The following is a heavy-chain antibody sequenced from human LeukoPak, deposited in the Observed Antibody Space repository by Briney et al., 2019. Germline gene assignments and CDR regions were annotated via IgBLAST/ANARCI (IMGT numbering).Heavy chain of an antibody. D-gene: IGHD3-22*01. CDR3: ASLNYYDSSGYGY. CDR1: GFTFSSYA. CDR2: ISYDGSNK. V-gene: IGHV3-30-3*01. J-gene: IGHJ4*02. Sequence: PGGSLRLFCAASGFTFSSYAMHWVRQAPGKGLEWVAVISYDGSNKYYADSVKGRFTISRDNSKNTLYLQMNSLRAEDTAVYYCASLNYYDSSGYGYWGQGTLVTVSS.